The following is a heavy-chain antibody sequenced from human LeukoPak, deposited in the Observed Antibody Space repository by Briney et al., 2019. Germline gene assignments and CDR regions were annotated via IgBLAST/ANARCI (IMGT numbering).Heavy chain of an antibody. J-gene: IGHJ4*02. V-gene: IGHV1-69*05. CDR2: IIPIFGTA. D-gene: IGHD5-12*01. CDR1: GGTFSSYA. CDR3: ARAPPYDVPYFDY. Sequence: ASVKVSCKASGGTFSSYAISWVRQAPGQGLEWMGGIIPIFGTANYAQKFQGRVTMTRDTSTSTVYMELSSLRSEDTAVYYCARAPPYDVPYFDYWGQGTLVTVSS.